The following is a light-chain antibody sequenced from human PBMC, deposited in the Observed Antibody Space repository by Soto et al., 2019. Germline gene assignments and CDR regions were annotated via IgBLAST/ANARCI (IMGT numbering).Light chain of an antibody. J-gene: IGKJ2*01. CDR3: HQYGSSRHT. V-gene: IGKV3-20*01. CDR2: GAS. Sequence: EIVLTQSPGTLSLSPGERATLSCRASQSVSSTYLAWYHYKPGQAPRLLIYGASTRAAGIPDRFSGSGSGTDFTLTISRLEPEDFAVYHCHQYGSSRHTFGQGTKVDIK. CDR1: QSVSSTY.